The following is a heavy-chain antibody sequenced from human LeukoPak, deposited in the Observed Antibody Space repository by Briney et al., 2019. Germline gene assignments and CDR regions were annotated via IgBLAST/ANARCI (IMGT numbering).Heavy chain of an antibody. D-gene: IGHD6-13*01. V-gene: IGHV1-24*01. Sequence: ASVKVSCKVSGYTLTELSMHWVRQAPGKGLEWMGGFDPEDGETIYAQKFQGRVTMTEDTSTDTAYMELSSLRSEDTAVYYCAXXXXGSSSWYEVGGYWGQGTLVTVSS. CDR3: AXXXXGSSSWYEVGGY. CDR1: GYTLTELS. CDR2: FDPEDGET. J-gene: IGHJ4*02.